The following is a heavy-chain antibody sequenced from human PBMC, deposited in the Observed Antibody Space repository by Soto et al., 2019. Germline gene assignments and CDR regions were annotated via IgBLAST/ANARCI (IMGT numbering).Heavy chain of an antibody. CDR2: IYYSGST. CDR3: ARVRGSGYSLADY. J-gene: IGHJ4*02. Sequence: PSETLSLTCTVSGGSISSGGYYWSWIRQHPGKGLEWIGYIYYSGSTYYNPSLKSRVTISVDTSKNQFSLKLSSVTAADTAVYYCARVRGSGYSLADYWGQGTLVTVSS. CDR1: GGSISSGGYY. V-gene: IGHV4-31*03. D-gene: IGHD3-22*01.